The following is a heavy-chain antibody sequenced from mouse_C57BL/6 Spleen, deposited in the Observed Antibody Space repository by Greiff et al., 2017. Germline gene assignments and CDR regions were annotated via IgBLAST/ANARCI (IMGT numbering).Heavy chain of an antibody. CDR2: IYPGDGDT. CDR3: ARKGNDYGGYFDY. V-gene: IGHV1-82*01. CDR1: GYAFSSSW. J-gene: IGHJ2*01. D-gene: IGHD2-4*01. Sequence: VKLQESGPELVKPGASVKISCKASGYAFSSSWMNWVKQRPGKGLEWIGRIYPGDGDTNYNGKFKGKATLTADKSSSTAYMQLSSLTSEDSAVYFCARKGNDYGGYFDYWGQGTTLTVSS.